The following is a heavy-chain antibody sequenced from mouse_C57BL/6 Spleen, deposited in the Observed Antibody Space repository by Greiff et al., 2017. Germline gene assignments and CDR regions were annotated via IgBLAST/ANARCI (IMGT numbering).Heavy chain of an antibody. D-gene: IGHD1-1*01. Sequence: EVQRVESGGGLVKPGGSLKLSCAASGFTFSSYAMSWVRQTPEKRLEWVATISDGGSYTYYPDNVKGRFTISRDNAKNNLYLQMSHLKSEDTAMYYCARDRSTTVVATNYYAMDYWGQGTSVTVSS. CDR3: ARDRSTTVVATNYYAMDY. CDR1: GFTFSSYA. J-gene: IGHJ4*01. CDR2: ISDGGSYT. V-gene: IGHV5-4*01.